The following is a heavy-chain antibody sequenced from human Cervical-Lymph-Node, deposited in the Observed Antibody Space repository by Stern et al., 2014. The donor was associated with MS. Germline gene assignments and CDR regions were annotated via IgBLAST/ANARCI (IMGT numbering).Heavy chain of an antibody. CDR2: IRSKPYGGTP. CDR1: GFTFGDYA. D-gene: IGHD1-26*01. CDR3: SRETGATEEYYFDY. Sequence: EVQLVESGGGLVQPGRSLRLSCTASGFTFGDYAMSWFRQAPGQGLEWVGFIRSKPYGGTPEYAASVRGRFTISRDDSKSIAYLQMNSLKTEDTALYYCSRETGATEEYYFDYWGQGALVTVSS. V-gene: IGHV3-49*03. J-gene: IGHJ4*02.